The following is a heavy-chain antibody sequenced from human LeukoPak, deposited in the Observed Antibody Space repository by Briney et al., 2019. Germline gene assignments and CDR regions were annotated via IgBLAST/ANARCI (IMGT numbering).Heavy chain of an antibody. D-gene: IGHD6-19*01. CDR3: ASPGIAVGY. CDR2: IKQDGREE. CDR1: RFTFSIYW. Sequence: GGSLRLSCVASRFTFSIYWMSWVRQAPGKGLEWVANIKQDGREEYYVDSVKGRFSISRDNAKNSLYLQMNSLRAEDTAVYYCASPGIAVGYWGQGTLVTVSS. J-gene: IGHJ4*02. V-gene: IGHV3-7*01.